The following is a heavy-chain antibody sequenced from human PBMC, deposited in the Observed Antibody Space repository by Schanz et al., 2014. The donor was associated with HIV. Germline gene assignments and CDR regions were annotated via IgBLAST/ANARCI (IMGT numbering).Heavy chain of an antibody. CDR3: ARTYTGDWSTGAD. V-gene: IGHV1-18*04. Sequence: QVQLVQSGAEVKKPGASVKVSCKASGYTFSDHYMHWVRQAPGQGLEWMGWISVYHNKTNYAQKVPGRVTMTTDTSTSTAYMELRSLRSDDTAVYYCARTYTGDWSTGADWGQGTLVTVSS. J-gene: IGHJ4*02. CDR1: GYTFSDHY. CDR2: ISVYHNKT. D-gene: IGHD2-21*02.